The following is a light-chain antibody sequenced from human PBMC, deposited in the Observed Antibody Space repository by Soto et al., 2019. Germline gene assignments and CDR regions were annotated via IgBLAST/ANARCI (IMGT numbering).Light chain of an antibody. CDR1: QSITAR. CDR2: DAS. CDR3: QQYNSFSLT. V-gene: IGKV1-5*01. Sequence: DIQLTQSPSTLSASVADRVTITCRASQSITARLAWYQQKPGKPPKLLIYDASILERGVPSRFSGSGSGTEFTLTISSLQPDDFATYYCQQYNSFSLTFGGGNKVDIK. J-gene: IGKJ4*01.